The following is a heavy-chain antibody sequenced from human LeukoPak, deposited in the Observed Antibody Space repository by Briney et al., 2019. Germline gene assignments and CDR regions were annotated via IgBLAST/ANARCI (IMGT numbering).Heavy chain of an antibody. V-gene: IGHV1-69*05. J-gene: IGHJ3*02. CDR2: IIPIFGTA. CDR3: AREYYYGSGSYYPYNDAFDI. Sequence: ASVKVSCKASGGTFSSYAISWVRQAPGQGLEWMGGIIPIFGTANYAQKFQGRVTITTDESTSTAYMELSSLRSEDTAVYYCAREYYYGSGSYYPYNDAFDIWGQGTMVTVSS. CDR1: GGTFSSYA. D-gene: IGHD3-10*01.